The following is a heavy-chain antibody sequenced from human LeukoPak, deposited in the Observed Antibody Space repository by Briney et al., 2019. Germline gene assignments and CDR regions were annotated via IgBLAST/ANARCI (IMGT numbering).Heavy chain of an antibody. V-gene: IGHV3-21*06. CDR1: GFSFSSYS. CDR3: ARERQLVTDY. J-gene: IGHJ4*01. D-gene: IGHD6-6*01. CDR2: VTGGTTTK. Sequence: PGGSLRLSCVASGFSFSSYSMNWVCQAPGKGLEWVSSVTGGTTTKYYADSVKGRFIISRDNAKNSLYLQMNSLRAEDTAVYFCARERQLVTDYWGPGTLVTVSS.